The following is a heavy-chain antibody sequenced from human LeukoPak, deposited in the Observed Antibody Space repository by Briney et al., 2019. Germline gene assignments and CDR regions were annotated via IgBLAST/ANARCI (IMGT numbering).Heavy chain of an antibody. CDR2: ISGSGGST. V-gene: IGHV3-23*01. D-gene: IGHD6-13*01. CDR1: GFTFSSYG. J-gene: IGHJ4*02. CDR3: AKAKIGSWYPNYFDY. Sequence: GGSLRLSCAASGFTFSSYGMHWVRQASGKGLEWVSTISGSGGSTYYADSVKGRFTISRDNSKNTLYLQMNSLRAEDTAVYYCAKAKIGSWYPNYFDYWGQGTLVTVSS.